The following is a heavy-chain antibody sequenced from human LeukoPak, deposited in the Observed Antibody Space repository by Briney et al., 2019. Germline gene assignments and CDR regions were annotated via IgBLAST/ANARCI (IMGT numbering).Heavy chain of an antibody. CDR1: GGSISSSSYY. CDR3: ARQRVYDILTGYYAPYYFDY. J-gene: IGHJ4*02. D-gene: IGHD3-9*01. V-gene: IGHV4-39*01. CDR2: IYYSGST. Sequence: SETLSLTCTVSGGSISSSSYYWGWIRQPPGKGLEWIGSIYYSGSTYYNPSLKSRVTISVDTSKNQFSLKLSSVTAADTAVYYCARQRVYDILTGYYAPYYFDYWGQGTLVTVSS.